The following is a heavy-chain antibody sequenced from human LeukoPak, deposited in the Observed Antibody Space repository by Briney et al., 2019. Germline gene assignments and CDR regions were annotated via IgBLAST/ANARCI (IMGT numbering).Heavy chain of an antibody. CDR2: INPNSGGT. J-gene: IGHJ5*02. CDR1: GYTFTGYY. D-gene: IGHD3-10*01. V-gene: IGHV1-2*02. Sequence: GASVKVSCKASGYTFTGYYMHWVRQAPGQGLEWMGWINPNSGGTNYAQKFQGRVTMTRDTSISTAYMELSRLRSDDTAVYYCARYVVWFGERQNWFDPWGQGTLVTVSS. CDR3: ARYVVWFGERQNWFDP.